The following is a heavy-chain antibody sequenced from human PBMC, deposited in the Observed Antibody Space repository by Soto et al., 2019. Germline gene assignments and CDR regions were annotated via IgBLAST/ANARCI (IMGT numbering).Heavy chain of an antibody. D-gene: IGHD5-12*01. CDR1: GGSISSSSYY. Sequence: QLQLQESGPGLVKPSETLSLTCTVSGGSISSSSYYWGWIRQPPGKGLEWIGSIYYSGSTYYNPSLKSRVTISVDTSKNQFSLKLSSVTAADTAVYYCASHSGYEIFDYWGQGTLVTVSS. CDR3: ASHSGYEIFDY. CDR2: IYYSGST. J-gene: IGHJ4*02. V-gene: IGHV4-39*01.